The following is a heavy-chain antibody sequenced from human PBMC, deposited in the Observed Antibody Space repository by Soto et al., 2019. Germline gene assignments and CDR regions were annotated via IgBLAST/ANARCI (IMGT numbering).Heavy chain of an antibody. CDR1: GFTFSSYS. CDR3: ASAGVGVVVLTKSCLDV. Sequence: GGSLRLSCAASGFTFSSYSMNWVRQAPGKGLEWVSYISSSSSTIYYADSVKCRFTISIDNAKNSLYLQMNSLRDEDTAAYYCASAGVGVVVLTKSCLDVWGKGTTVT. D-gene: IGHD3-22*01. CDR2: ISSSSSTI. V-gene: IGHV3-48*02. J-gene: IGHJ6*03.